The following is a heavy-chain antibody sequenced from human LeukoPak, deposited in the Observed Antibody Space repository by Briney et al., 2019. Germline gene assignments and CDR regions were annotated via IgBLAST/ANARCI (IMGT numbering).Heavy chain of an antibody. CDR3: AGGIPDEGFDP. CDR1: GCTFTSYY. CDR2: INPSGGST. Sequence: ASVKVSCKASGCTFTSYYMHWVRQAPGQGLEWMGIINPSGGSTSYAQKFQGRVTMTRDTSTSTVCMELSSLRSEDTAVYYCAGGIPDEGFDPWGQETLVTVSS. D-gene: IGHD1-14*01. V-gene: IGHV1-46*01. J-gene: IGHJ5*02.